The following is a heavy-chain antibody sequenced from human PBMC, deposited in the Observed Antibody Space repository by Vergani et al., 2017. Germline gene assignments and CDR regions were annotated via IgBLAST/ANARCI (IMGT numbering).Heavy chain of an antibody. J-gene: IGHJ1*01. CDR1: GYTFTGYY. CDR2: INPNSGGT. CDR3: AIDDSERVGYFQH. D-gene: IGHD3-22*01. Sequence: QVQLVQSGAEVKKPGASVKVSCKASGYTFTGYYMHWLRQAPGQGLEWMGWINPNSGGTNYAQKFQGRVTMTRDTSISTAYMELSRLRSDDTTVYYCAIDDSERVGYFQHWGEGTLVTVPS. V-gene: IGHV1-2*02.